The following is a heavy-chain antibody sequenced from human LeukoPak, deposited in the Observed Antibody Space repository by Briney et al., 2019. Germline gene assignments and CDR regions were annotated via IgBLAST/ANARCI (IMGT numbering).Heavy chain of an antibody. CDR2: IRGIGGNT. CDR3: AKDRATYYSGGFDY. J-gene: IGHJ4*02. V-gene: IGHV3-23*01. Sequence: PGGSLRLSCAVSGFSFSNYAMSWVRQAPGKGLEWVSTIRGIGGNTYYADSVKGRFTISRDNSKNTLYLQMNSLRAEDTDVYFCAKDRATYYSGGFDYWGQRNLLTVSS. CDR1: GFSFSNYA. D-gene: IGHD3-10*01.